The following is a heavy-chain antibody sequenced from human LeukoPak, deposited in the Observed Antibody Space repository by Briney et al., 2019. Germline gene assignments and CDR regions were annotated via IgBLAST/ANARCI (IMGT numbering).Heavy chain of an antibody. J-gene: IGHJ5*02. D-gene: IGHD3-10*01. CDR1: GYTFTSYD. CDR3: ARGVKVRGVRFDP. Sequence: GAAVKVSCKASGYTFTSYDINWVRQATGQGLEWMGWMNPNSGNTGYAQKFQGRVTMTRNTSISTAYMELSSLRSEDTAVYYCARGVKVRGVRFDPWGQGTLVTVSS. CDR2: MNPNSGNT. V-gene: IGHV1-8*01.